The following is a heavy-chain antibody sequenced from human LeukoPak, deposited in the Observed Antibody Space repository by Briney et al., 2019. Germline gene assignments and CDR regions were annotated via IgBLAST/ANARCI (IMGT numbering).Heavy chain of an antibody. CDR2: ISSSSSTI. V-gene: IGHV3-48*03. J-gene: IGHJ6*03. Sequence: GGSLRLSCAASGFTFSSYEMNWVRQAPGKGLEWVSYISSSSSTIYYADSVKGRFTISRDNAKNSLYLQMNSLRAEDTAVYYCARDRGYCSGGSCYSDYYYYMDVWGKGTTVTVSS. CDR1: GFTFSSYE. CDR3: ARDRGYCSGGSCYSDYYYYMDV. D-gene: IGHD2-15*01.